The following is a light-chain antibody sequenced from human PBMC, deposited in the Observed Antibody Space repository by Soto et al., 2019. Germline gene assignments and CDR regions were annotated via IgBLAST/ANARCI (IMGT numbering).Light chain of an antibody. V-gene: IGKV3-15*01. CDR1: QDISTN. CDR2: GAS. Sequence: EIVMTQSPATLSVSPGERATLSCRASQDISTNLAWYQQKPAQAPRLLIYGASTRATGIPGRCSGSGSGTEFTLTIKSLQSEDFAVYYCQQYDNWLRTFGQGTKVEIK. J-gene: IGKJ1*01. CDR3: QQYDNWLRT.